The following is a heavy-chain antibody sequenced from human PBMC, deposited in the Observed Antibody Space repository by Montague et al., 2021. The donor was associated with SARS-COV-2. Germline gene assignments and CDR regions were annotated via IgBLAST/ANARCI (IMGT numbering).Heavy chain of an antibody. J-gene: IGHJ6*02. D-gene: IGHD4-17*01. CDR3: SRGRTVTTFYYYYYYGMDV. Sequence: SETLSLTCAVYGESFSGYYWSWIRQPPGKGLEWIGEINHSGSTNYNPSLKSRVTISVDTSKNQFSLKLSSVTAADTAVYYCSRGRTVTTFYYYYYYGMDVWGQGTTVTVSS. CDR2: INHSGST. V-gene: IGHV4-34*01. CDR1: GESFSGYY.